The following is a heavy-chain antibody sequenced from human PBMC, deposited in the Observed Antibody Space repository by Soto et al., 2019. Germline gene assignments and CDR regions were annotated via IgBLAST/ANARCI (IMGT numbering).Heavy chain of an antibody. CDR2: INWNGGST. Sequence: GESLKISCAASGFTFGDYGMSWVRQAPGKGLEWVSGINWNGGSTGYADSVKGRFTISRDNAKNSLYLQMNSLRAEDTALYYCARLGRVGAPIDYWGQGTLVTVSS. D-gene: IGHD1-26*01. J-gene: IGHJ4*02. V-gene: IGHV3-20*04. CDR3: ARLGRVGAPIDY. CDR1: GFTFGDYG.